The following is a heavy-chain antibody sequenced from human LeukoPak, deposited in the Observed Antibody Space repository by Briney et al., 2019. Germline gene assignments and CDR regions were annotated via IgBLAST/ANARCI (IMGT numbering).Heavy chain of an antibody. J-gene: IGHJ4*02. CDR3: ARDLLYYDSSGGDY. CDR1: GFTFTSYG. V-gene: IGHV3-21*01. CDR2: ITSSSSYI. D-gene: IGHD3-22*01. Sequence: GGSLRPSGAASGFTFTSYGMSWVRQAPGKGLDWVSSITSSSSYIYYADSLKGRFTISRDNAKNSLYLQMNSLRAEDTAVYYCARDLLYYDSSGGDYWGQGTLVTVSS.